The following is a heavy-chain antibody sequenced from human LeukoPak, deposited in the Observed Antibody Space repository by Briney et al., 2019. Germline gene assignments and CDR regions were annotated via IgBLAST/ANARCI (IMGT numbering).Heavy chain of an antibody. V-gene: IGHV4-4*07. D-gene: IGHD1-26*01. CDR3: AREGGEPLRRGMDV. Sequence: SETLSLTCTVSGGTLSTYYWSWIRQPAGKGLEWIGRIYTSGSTNYNPSLKSRVTMSVDTSKNQFSLKLSSVTAADTAVFYCAREGGEPLRRGMDVWGQGTTVTVSS. J-gene: IGHJ6*02. CDR1: GGTLSTYY. CDR2: IYTSGST.